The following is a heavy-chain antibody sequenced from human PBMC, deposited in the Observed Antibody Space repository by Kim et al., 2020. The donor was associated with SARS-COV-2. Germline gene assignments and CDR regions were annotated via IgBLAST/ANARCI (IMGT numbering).Heavy chain of an antibody. V-gene: IGHV4-39*01. D-gene: IGHD1-26*01. J-gene: IGHJ4*02. CDR3: ARRGTELQWHFDY. CDR1: GGSISSSSYY. Sequence: SETLSLTCTVSGGSISSSSYYWGWIRQPPGKGLEWIGSIYYSGSTYYNPSLKSRVTISVDTSKNQFSLKLSSVTAADTAVYYCARRGTELQWHFDYWGQGTLVTVSS. CDR2: IYYSGST.